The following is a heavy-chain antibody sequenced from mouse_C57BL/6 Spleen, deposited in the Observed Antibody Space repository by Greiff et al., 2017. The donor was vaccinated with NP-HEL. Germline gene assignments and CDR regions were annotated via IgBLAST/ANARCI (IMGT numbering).Heavy chain of an antibody. V-gene: IGHV1-55*01. J-gene: IGHJ4*01. Sequence: VQLQQPGAELVKPGASVKMSCKASGFTFTSYWITWVKQRPGQGLEWIGDIYPGSGSTNYNEKFKSKATLTVDTSSSTAYMQLSSLTSEDSADYYCARNDGYYEEAMDYWGQGTSVTVSS. CDR3: ARNDGYYEEAMDY. CDR2: IYPGSGST. D-gene: IGHD2-3*01. CDR1: GFTFTSYW.